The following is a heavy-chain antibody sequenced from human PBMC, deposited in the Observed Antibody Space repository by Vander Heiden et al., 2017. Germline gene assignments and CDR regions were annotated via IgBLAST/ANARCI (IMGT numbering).Heavy chain of an antibody. V-gene: IGHV3-30*18. CDR2: ISYDGSNK. Sequence: QVQLVESGGGVVQPGRSLRPSCSASGFTFSSYGTHWFRQAPGKGLEWVAVISYDGSNKYYADSVKGRFTISRDNSKNTLYLQMNSLRAEDTAVYYCAKVLEVGSSWPRGDAFDIWGQGTMVTVSS. J-gene: IGHJ3*02. CDR3: AKVLEVGSSWPRGDAFDI. CDR1: GFTFSSYG. D-gene: IGHD6-13*01.